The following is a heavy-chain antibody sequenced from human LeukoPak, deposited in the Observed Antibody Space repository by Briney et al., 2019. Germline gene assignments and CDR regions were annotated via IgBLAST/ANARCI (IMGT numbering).Heavy chain of an antibody. CDR3: AKGGPTGSNYFDF. CDR1: GFTFSSYG. J-gene: IGHJ4*02. Sequence: HTGGSLRLSCAASGFTFSSYGMHWVRQAPGKGLEWVSVISGSGYYSYYADSVKGRFTVSRDNSKTTLYLQMNSLRADDTAVYYCAKGGPTGSNYFDFWGQGTLVTVSS. CDR2: ISGSGYYS. D-gene: IGHD1-26*01. V-gene: IGHV3-23*01.